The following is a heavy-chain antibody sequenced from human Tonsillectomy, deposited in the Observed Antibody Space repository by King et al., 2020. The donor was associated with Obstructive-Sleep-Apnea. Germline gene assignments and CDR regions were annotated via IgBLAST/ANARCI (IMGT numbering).Heavy chain of an antibody. CDR2: IYYSGSS. J-gene: IGHJ5*02. CDR3: ARAPYGSGIIDWFDP. D-gene: IGHD3-10*01. V-gene: IGHV4-59*01. Sequence: VQLQESGPGLVKPSETLSLTCTVSGGSIGTYYWSWIRQPPGKGLEWIGYIYYSGSSNYNPSLKRRVTITVDTSKNQFSLMLSSVTAAYTAVYYCARAPYGSGIIDWFDPWGQGTLVTVSS. CDR1: GGSIGTYY.